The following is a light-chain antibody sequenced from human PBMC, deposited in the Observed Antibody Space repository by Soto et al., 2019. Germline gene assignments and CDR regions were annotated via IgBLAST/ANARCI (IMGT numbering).Light chain of an antibody. Sequence: QSALTQPASVSGSPGQSITISCTGTSSDVGSYNLVSWYQQHPGKAPKLMIYEGSKLPSGVSNRFSGSKSGNTASLTIAGLQAEDEAYYYCCAYAGSSTHVVFGGGTTLTV. CDR1: SSDVGSYNL. CDR2: EGS. V-gene: IGLV2-23*01. CDR3: CAYAGSSTHVV. J-gene: IGLJ2*01.